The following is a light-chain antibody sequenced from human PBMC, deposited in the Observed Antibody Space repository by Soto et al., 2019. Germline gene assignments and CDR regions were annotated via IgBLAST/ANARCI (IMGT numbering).Light chain of an antibody. J-gene: IGLJ2*01. CDR2: EVS. Sequence: QSVLTQPASVSGSPGQSITISCTGTSRDVGGYNYVSWYQQHPGKAPKLMICEVSNRPSGVSNRFSGSKSGNTASLTISGLQAEDEADYYCSSYTSSSTLVVFGGGTQLTVL. CDR1: SRDVGGYNY. V-gene: IGLV2-14*01. CDR3: SSYTSSSTLVV.